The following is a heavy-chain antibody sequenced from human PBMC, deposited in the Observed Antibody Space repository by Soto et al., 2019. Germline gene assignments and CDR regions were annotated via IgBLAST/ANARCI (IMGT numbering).Heavy chain of an antibody. CDR2: ISSSSSTI. Sequence: GGSLRLSCAASGFTFSSYSMNWVRQAPGKGPEWVSYISSSSSTIYYADSVKGRFTISRDNAKNSLYLQMNSLRAEDTAVYYCARPLTPIAAAGTGYAFDIWGQGTMVTVSS. CDR3: ARPLTPIAAAGTGYAFDI. CDR1: GFTFSSYS. D-gene: IGHD6-13*01. J-gene: IGHJ3*02. V-gene: IGHV3-48*01.